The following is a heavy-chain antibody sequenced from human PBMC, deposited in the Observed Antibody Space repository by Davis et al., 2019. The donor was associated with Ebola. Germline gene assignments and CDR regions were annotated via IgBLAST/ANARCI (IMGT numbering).Heavy chain of an antibody. CDR1: GSSFTTYW. CDR3: ARQQGKYQLLFPRPNHDAFDI. V-gene: IGHV5-51*01. CDR2: IYPGDSDT. D-gene: IGHD2-2*01. J-gene: IGHJ3*02. Sequence: PGGSLRLSCKGSGSSFTTYWIGWVRQMPGKGLEWMGIIYPGDSDTRYSPSFQGQVTISADKSISTAYLQWSSLKASDTAMYYCARQQGKYQLLFPRPNHDAFDIWGQGTMVTVSS.